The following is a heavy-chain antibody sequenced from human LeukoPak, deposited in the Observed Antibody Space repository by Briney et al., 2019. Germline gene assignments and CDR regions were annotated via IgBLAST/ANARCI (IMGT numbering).Heavy chain of an antibody. CDR3: ARMRCGHTDNICHNY. CDR2: IYHSGYT. CDR1: GVSVSGYY. D-gene: IGHD2-21*01. Sequence: SETLSLTCAVHGVSVSGYYWSWIRQSPGKGLEWIGEIYHSGYTNYNPSLKRRVTITAATSENQLSLRLTSVTAADTAVYYCARMRCGHTDNICHNYWGQGTLVTVSS. V-gene: IGHV4-34*01. J-gene: IGHJ4*02.